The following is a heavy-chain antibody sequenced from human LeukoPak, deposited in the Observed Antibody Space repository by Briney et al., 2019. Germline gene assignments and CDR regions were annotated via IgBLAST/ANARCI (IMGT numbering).Heavy chain of an antibody. V-gene: IGHV4-31*03. Sequence: MSSQTLTLSCTVSGGSFISGGYYWSWIRQHPGKGLEWIGYIYYSGSTYYNPSLKSRFTISVDTSKNQFSLKLSSVTAADTAVYYCASILYGDYVGWGQGTLVTVSS. J-gene: IGHJ4*02. D-gene: IGHD4-17*01. CDR3: ASILYGDYVG. CDR2: IYYSGST. CDR1: GGSFISGGYY.